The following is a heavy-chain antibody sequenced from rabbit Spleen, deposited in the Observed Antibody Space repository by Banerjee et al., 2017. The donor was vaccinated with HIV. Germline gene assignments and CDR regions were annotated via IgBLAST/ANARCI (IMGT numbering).Heavy chain of an antibody. CDR1: GVSFSSGFD. CDR3: ARGSAAMTIVITGYYLNL. Sequence: QSLEESGGDLVKPGASLTLTCTASGVSFSSGFDMCWVRQAPGKGLVWIGCMNTFTTKTVYARWAKGRFIMSRTSSTTVTLQMTSLTAADTATYFCARGSAAMTIVITGYYLNLWGPGTLVTVS. D-gene: IGHD2-1*01. J-gene: IGHJ4*01. V-gene: IGHV1S40*01. CDR2: MNTFTTKT.